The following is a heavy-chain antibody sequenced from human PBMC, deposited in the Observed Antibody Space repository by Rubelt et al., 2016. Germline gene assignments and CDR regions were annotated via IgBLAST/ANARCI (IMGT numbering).Heavy chain of an antibody. CDR3: ARQSSGYHNPFDY. CDR1: GYSISSGYY. D-gene: IGHD3-22*01. Sequence: QVQLQESGPGLVKPSETLSLTCTVSGYSISSGYYWGWIRQPPGKGLEWIGSIYHSGSTYYNPSLKRRVTISVDPSKNQFSLKLSSVTAADTAVDYCARQSSGYHNPFDYWGQGTLVTVSS. V-gene: IGHV4-38-2*02. J-gene: IGHJ4*02. CDR2: IYHSGST.